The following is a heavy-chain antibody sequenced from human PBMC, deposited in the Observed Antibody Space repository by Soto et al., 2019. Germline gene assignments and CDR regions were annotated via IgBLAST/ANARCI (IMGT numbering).Heavy chain of an antibody. Sequence: QVQLVESGGGVVQPGRSLRLSCAASGFTFSSYGMHWVRQAPGKGLEWVAVISYDGSNKYYADSVKGRFTISRDNSKNTLYLQMNSLRAEDTAVYYCAKDNGYSHTRGTDVWGQGTTVTVS. CDR1: GFTFSSYG. V-gene: IGHV3-30*18. D-gene: IGHD5-18*01. CDR2: ISYDGSNK. CDR3: AKDNGYSHTRGTDV. J-gene: IGHJ6*02.